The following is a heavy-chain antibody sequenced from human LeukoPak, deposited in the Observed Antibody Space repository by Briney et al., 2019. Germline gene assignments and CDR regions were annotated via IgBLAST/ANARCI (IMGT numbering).Heavy chain of an antibody. CDR2: INHSGST. J-gene: IGHJ5*02. Sequence: SETLSLTCAVYGGSFSGYYWSWIRQPPGKELEWIGEINHSGSTNYNPSLKSRVTISVDTSKNQFSLKLSSVTAADTAVYYCASRLLLANNWFDPWGQGTLVTVSS. D-gene: IGHD3-3*01. CDR3: ASRLLLANNWFDP. V-gene: IGHV4-34*01. CDR1: GGSFSGYY.